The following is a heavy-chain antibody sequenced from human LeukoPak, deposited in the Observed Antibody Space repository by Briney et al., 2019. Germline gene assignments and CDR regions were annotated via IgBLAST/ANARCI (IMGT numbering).Heavy chain of an antibody. V-gene: IGHV3-48*04. D-gene: IGHD3-22*01. CDR3: ARASSYYDSSGYYRRPFDY. J-gene: IGHJ4*02. Sequence: PGGSLRLSCAASGFTFSNYNMNWVRQAPGKGLEWVSYISRSSSAVYYADSVKGRLTISRDNAKNSLYLEMNSLRAEDMAVYYCARASSYYDSSGYYRRPFDYWGQGTLVTVSS. CDR2: ISRSSSAV. CDR1: GFTFSNYN.